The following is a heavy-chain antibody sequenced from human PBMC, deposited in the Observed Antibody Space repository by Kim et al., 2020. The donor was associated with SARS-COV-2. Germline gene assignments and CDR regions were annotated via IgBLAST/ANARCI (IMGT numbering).Heavy chain of an antibody. CDR3: ARVDSSGYYYHYYYYGMDV. V-gene: IGHV4-39*07. D-gene: IGHD3-22*01. Sequence: SETLSLTCTVSGGSISSSSYYWGWIRQPPGKGLEWIGSIYYSGSTYYNPSLKSRVTISVDTSKNQFSLKLSSVTAADTAVYYCARVDSSGYYYHYYYYGMDVWGQGTTVTVSS. CDR2: IYYSGST. J-gene: IGHJ6*02. CDR1: GGSISSSSYY.